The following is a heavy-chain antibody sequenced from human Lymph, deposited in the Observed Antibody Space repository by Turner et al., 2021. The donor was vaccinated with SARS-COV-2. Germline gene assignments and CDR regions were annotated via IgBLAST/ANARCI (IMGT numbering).Heavy chain of an antibody. CDR1: GFTFSSYA. D-gene: IGHD1-26*01. CDR2: ISYDGNNK. J-gene: IGHJ4*02. CDR3: ARGLSGNYYFFDY. V-gene: IGHV3-30-3*01. Sequence: QVQLVESGEGVVQPGRSLKLSCSASGFTFSSYAMHWVRQAPGKGLEWVALISYDGNNKYYADSVRGRFTISRDNSKNTLYLQMNSLRAEDTAVYYCARGLSGNYYFFDYWGQGTLVTVSS.